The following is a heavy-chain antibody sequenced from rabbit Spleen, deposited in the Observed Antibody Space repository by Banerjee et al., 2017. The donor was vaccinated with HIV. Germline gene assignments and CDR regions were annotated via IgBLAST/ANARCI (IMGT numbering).Heavy chain of an antibody. CDR1: GLDFSSSYH. D-gene: IGHD1-1*01. V-gene: IGHV1S40*01. Sequence: QSLEESGGDLVKPGASLTLTCTASGLDFSSSYHMCWVRQAPGKGLEWIACIITGSGSTYYASWAKGRFTISKTSSTTVTLQMTSLTAADTATYSCARAAYSSSSGYSHFNLWGPGTLVTVS. J-gene: IGHJ4*01. CDR3: ARAAYSSSSGYSHFNL. CDR2: IITGSGST.